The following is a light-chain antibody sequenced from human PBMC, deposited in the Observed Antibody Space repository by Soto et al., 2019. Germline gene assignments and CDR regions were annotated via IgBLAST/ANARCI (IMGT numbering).Light chain of an antibody. CDR2: DAS. J-gene: IGKJ3*01. CDR1: QSISSW. Sequence: DIQMTQSPSTLSASVGDRVTITCRASQSISSWLAWYQQKPGKAPKLLIYDASKSHFGVPSRFSGSGSGTDFTFTISSLQPEDNATYYCQQYDNRPYTFGPGTKVDIK. V-gene: IGKV1-5*01. CDR3: QQYDNRPYT.